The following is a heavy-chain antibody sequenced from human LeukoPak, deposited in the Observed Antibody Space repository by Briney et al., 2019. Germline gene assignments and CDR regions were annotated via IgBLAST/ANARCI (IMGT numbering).Heavy chain of an antibody. CDR3: ARGYDSSGYLDY. CDR2: IIPILGIA. D-gene: IGHD3-22*01. V-gene: IGHV1-69*04. Sequence: SVKVSCKASGGTLSSYAISWVRQAPGRGVEWMGRIIPILGIANYAQKFQGRVTITADKSTSTAYMELSSLRSEDTAVYYCARGYDSSGYLDYWGQGTLVTVSS. J-gene: IGHJ4*02. CDR1: GGTLSSYA.